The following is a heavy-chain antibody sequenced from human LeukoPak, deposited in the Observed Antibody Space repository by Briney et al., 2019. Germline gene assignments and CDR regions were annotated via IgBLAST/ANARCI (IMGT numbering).Heavy chain of an antibody. Sequence: GGSLRLSCAASGFTFSSYWMHWVRQAPGKGLVWVSRINSDGRSTSYAESVKGRFTISRDNAKNSLYLQMNSLRDEDTAVYYCARLVLYDILTGYYLWGQGTLVTVSS. CDR2: INSDGRST. CDR3: ARLVLYDILTGYYL. J-gene: IGHJ4*02. V-gene: IGHV3-74*01. D-gene: IGHD3-9*01. CDR1: GFTFSSYW.